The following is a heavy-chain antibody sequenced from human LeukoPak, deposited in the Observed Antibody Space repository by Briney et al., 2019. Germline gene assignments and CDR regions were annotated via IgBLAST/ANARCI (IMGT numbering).Heavy chain of an antibody. CDR3: AKDYGSGSYYSVGDFDY. CDR1: GFTFSSYA. D-gene: IGHD3-10*01. J-gene: IGHJ4*02. CDR2: ISAGGDKT. Sequence: GGSLRLSCAASGFTFSSYAMSWVRQTPEKGLEWVSSISAGGDKTYTADSVKGRFTISRDNSKNTLYLQINSLRAEDTAVYYCAKDYGSGSYYSVGDFDYWGQGTLVTVSS. V-gene: IGHV3-23*01.